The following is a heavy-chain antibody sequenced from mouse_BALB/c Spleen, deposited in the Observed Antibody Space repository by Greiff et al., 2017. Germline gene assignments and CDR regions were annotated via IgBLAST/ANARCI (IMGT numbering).Heavy chain of an antibody. CDR2: INPSNGRT. D-gene: IGHD1-2*01. CDR1: GYTFTSYW. J-gene: IGHJ1*01. CDR3: AREGGLLRLHWYFDV. Sequence: QVQLQQPGAELVKPGASVKLSCKASGYTFTSYWMHWVKQRPGQGLEWIGEINPSNGRTNYNEKFKSKATLTVDKSSSTAYMQLSSLTSEDSAVYYCAREGGLLRLHWYFDVWGAGTTVTVSS. V-gene: IGHV1S81*02.